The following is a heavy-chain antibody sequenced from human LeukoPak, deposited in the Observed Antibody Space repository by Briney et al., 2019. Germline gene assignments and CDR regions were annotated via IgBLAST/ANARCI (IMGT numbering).Heavy chain of an antibody. CDR2: IKQDGSEK. CDR3: ARVGGHWNAFDI. J-gene: IGHJ3*02. V-gene: IGHV3-7*01. D-gene: IGHD1-1*01. Sequence: GGSLRLSCAASEFTFSSYWMSWVRQAPGKGLEWVANIKQDGSEKYYVDSVKGRFTISRDNAKNSLYLQMNSLRAEDTAVYYCARVGGHWNAFDIWGQGTMVTVSS. CDR1: EFTFSSYW.